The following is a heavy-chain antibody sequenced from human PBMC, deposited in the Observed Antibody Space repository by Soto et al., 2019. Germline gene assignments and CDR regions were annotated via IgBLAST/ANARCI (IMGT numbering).Heavy chain of an antibody. CDR2: IYPGDSDT. D-gene: IGHD3-22*01. V-gene: IGHV5-51*01. CDR1: GYSFTSYW. CDR3: ARPKSGYYDSSGYSPHWFDP. J-gene: IGHJ5*02. Sequence: GESLKISCKGSGYSFTSYWIGWVRQMPGKGLEWMGIIYPGDSDTRYSPPFQGQVTISADKSISTAYLQWSSLKASDTAMYYCARPKSGYYDSSGYSPHWFDPWGQGTLVTVSS.